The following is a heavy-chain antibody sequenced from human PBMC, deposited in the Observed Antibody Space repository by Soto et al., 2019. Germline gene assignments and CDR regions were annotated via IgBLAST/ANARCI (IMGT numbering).Heavy chain of an antibody. CDR1: GGSISILY. V-gene: IGHV4-59*01. J-gene: IGHJ4*02. D-gene: IGHD3-10*01. Sequence: SDTLSLTCTVSGGSISILYWNWIRQPPGKGLEWIGSIFYSGSTTYNPSLKSRVTISVDTSKTQFSLKLTSVTAADTAVYYCARVKASGVNFDYWGQGTLVTVSS. CDR3: ARVKASGVNFDY. CDR2: IFYSGST.